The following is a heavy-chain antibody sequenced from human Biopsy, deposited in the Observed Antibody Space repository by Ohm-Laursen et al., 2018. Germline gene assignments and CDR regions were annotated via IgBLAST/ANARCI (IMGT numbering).Heavy chain of an antibody. V-gene: IGHV1-18*01. CDR3: ARDPHGEGRDYGSYFDY. CDR1: GYPFITYG. D-gene: IGHD4-17*01. J-gene: IGHJ4*02. Sequence: SVKVSCKASGYPFITYGISWVRQAPGQGLEWMGWISAYNGHTKFARKFQDRVTMTTDTSTTTAYMDLRSLRSDDTAVYYCARDPHGEGRDYGSYFDYWGQGTLVTVPS. CDR2: ISAYNGHT.